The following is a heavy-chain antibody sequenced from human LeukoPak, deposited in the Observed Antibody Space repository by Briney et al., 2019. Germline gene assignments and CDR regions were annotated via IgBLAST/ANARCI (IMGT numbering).Heavy chain of an antibody. CDR3: ARAVHRTDNTLRY. J-gene: IGHJ4*02. CDR1: GYTFTGYY. V-gene: IGHV1-2*02. CDR2: INPNSGGT. Sequence: ASVKVSCKASGYTFTGYYMHWVRQAPGQGLEWMGWINPNSGGTNYAQKFQGRVTMTRDTSISTAYMELSRLRSDDTAVYYCARAVHRTDNTLRYWGQGTLVTVSS. D-gene: IGHD2-2*02.